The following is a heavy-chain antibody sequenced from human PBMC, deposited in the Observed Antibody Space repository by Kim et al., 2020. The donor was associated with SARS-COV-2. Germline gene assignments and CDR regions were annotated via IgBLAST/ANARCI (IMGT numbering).Heavy chain of an antibody. CDR2: IYYSGST. CDR1: GGSISSYY. CDR3: ARERYSGYDSPNYGMDV. D-gene: IGHD5-12*01. J-gene: IGHJ6*02. V-gene: IGHV4-59*13. Sequence: SETLSLTCTVSGGSISSYYWSWIRQPPGKGLEWIGYIYYSGSTNYNPSLKSRVTISVDTSKNQFSLKLSSVTAADTAVYYCARERYSGYDSPNYGMDVWGQGTTVTVSS.